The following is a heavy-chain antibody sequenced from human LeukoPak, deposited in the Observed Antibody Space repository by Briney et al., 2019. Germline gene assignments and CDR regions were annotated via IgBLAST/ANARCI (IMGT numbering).Heavy chain of an antibody. CDR1: GGSISSGDYY. CDR2: IYYSGST. Sequence: PSETLSLTCTVSGGSISSGDYYWSWIRQPPGKGLEWIGYIYYSGSTYYNPSLKSRVTISVDTSKNQFSLKLSSVTAAGTAVYYCARATSMGAFDIWGQGTMVTVSS. D-gene: IGHD3-16*01. CDR3: ARATSMGAFDI. J-gene: IGHJ3*02. V-gene: IGHV4-30-4*01.